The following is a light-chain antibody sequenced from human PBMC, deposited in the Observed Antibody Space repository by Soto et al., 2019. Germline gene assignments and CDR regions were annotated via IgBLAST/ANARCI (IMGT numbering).Light chain of an antibody. Sequence: DIQMTQSPSSLSASLGDRVTITCRASQSISSYLNWYQQKPGKAPKLLIYAASSLQSGVPSRFSGSGSGTDFTLTISSLQPEDFATYYCQQSYSTHWTFGQGTKVDIK. CDR2: AAS. CDR1: QSISSY. V-gene: IGKV1-39*01. J-gene: IGKJ1*01. CDR3: QQSYSTHWT.